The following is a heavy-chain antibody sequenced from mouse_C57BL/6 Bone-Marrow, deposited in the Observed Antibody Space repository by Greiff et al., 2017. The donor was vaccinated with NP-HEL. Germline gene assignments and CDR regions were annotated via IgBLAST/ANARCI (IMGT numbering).Heavy chain of an antibody. CDR2: ISDGGSYT. V-gene: IGHV5-4*01. Sequence: EVKLMESGGGLVKPGGSLKLSCAASGFTFSSYAMSWVRQTPEKRLEWVATISDGGSYTYSPDNVKGRFTISRDNAKNNLYLQMSHLKSEDTAMYYCSRDNYGSSYGYFDVWGTGTTVTVSS. CDR3: SRDNYGSSYGYFDV. CDR1: GFTFSSYA. J-gene: IGHJ1*03. D-gene: IGHD1-1*01.